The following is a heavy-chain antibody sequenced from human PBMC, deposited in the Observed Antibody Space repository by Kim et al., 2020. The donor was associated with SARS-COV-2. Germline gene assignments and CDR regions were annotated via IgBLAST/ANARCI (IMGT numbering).Heavy chain of an antibody. CDR1: GFTFSSYA. V-gene: IGHV3-23*01. CDR2: ISGSGGST. D-gene: IGHD3-10*01. J-gene: IGHJ6*02. CDR3: FTLWFGEYAFGMDV. Sequence: GGSLRLSCAASGFTFSSYAMSWVRQAPGKGLEWVSAISGSGGSTYYADSVKGRFTISRDNSKNTLYLQMNSLRAEDTAVYYCFTLWFGEYAFGMDVWGQGTTVTVSS.